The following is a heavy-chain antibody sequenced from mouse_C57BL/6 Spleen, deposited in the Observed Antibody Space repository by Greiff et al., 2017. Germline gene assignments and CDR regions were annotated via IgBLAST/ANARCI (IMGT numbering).Heavy chain of an antibody. V-gene: IGHV5-16*01. J-gene: IGHJ1*03. Sequence: EVMLVESEGGLVQPGSSMKLSCTASGFTFSDYYMAWVRQVPEKGLEWVANINYDGSSTYYLDSLKSRFIISRDNAKNILYLQMSSLKSEDTATYYCARNWLWYFDVWGTGTTVTVSS. CDR3: ARNWLWYFDV. CDR2: INYDGSST. CDR1: GFTFSDYY. D-gene: IGHD4-1*01.